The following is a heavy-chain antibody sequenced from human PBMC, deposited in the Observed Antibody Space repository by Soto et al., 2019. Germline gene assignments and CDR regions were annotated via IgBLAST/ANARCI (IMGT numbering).Heavy chain of an antibody. V-gene: IGHV3-23*01. J-gene: IGHJ4*02. Sequence: EVQLLESGGGLVQPGGSLRLSCAASGFTFSSYAMSWVRQAPGKGLEWVSAISGSGGSTYYADSVKGRFTISRDNSKNPLYLQMNSLRAEDTAVYYCVNRPENSGYGLYYFDYWGQGTLVTVSS. CDR1: GFTFSSYA. D-gene: IGHD5-12*01. CDR2: ISGSGGST. CDR3: VNRPENSGYGLYYFDY.